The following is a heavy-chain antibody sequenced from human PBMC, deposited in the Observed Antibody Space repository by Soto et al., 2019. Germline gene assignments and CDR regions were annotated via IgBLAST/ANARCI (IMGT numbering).Heavy chain of an antibody. CDR2: TYYRSKWYN. CDR3: ARDRAAADIPYYYGMDV. CDR1: GDSVSSYSVV. D-gene: IGHD6-13*01. J-gene: IGHJ6*02. V-gene: IGHV6-1*01. Sequence: SQTLSLTCAISGDSVSSYSVVWNWIRQSPSRGLEWLGRTYYRSKWYNDYAVSVKSRITINPDTSKNQFSLQLNSVTPEDTAVYYCARDRAAADIPYYYGMDVWGQGTTVTVSS.